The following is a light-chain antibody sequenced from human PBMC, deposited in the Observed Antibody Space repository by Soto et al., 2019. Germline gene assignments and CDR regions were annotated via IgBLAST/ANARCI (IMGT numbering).Light chain of an antibody. J-gene: IGLJ3*02. CDR3: QAWDITSMV. Sequence: SYELTQPPSVSVSPGQTASIACSGDKLGDKYICWYQQKSGQSPVLLVYQDAKRPSRIPERFSGSKSGTTATLTISGTQAMDEADYYCQAWDITSMVFGGGTKLTVL. CDR2: QDA. V-gene: IGLV3-1*01. CDR1: KLGDKY.